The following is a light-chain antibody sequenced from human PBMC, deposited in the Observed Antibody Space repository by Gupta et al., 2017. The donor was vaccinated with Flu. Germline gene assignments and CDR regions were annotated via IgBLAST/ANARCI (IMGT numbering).Light chain of an antibody. J-gene: IGLJ2*01. CDR1: SSRTAKSY. V-gene: IGLV1-51*01. CDR2: DNT. CDR3: QTWDISLSAVV. Sequence: QSVLTQPPSVSAAPGQKVTISCSGNSSRTAKSYVAWYQQVPGTAPRLLMYDNTQRTSGIPDRFSGSKSGTSATLGITGLQTGDEADYYCQTWDISLSAVVFGGGTKLTVL.